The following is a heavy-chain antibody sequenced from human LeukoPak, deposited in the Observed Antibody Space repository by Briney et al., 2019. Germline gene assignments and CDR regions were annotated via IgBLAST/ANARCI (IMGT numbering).Heavy chain of an antibody. CDR3: ASTDYGGNPYFDC. CDR1: DSTFTFNY. D-gene: IGHD4-23*01. V-gene: IGHV1-2*02. J-gene: IGHJ4*02. Sequence: ASVTVSFTSSDSTFTFNYMPWMRHGPGQGLEWMGWITPNSGGRNYAQKCQCRVTMTRSTSISTAYMELSRLRSDDTSVYYCASTDYGGNPYFDCWGQVTLVTVAS. CDR2: ITPNSGGR.